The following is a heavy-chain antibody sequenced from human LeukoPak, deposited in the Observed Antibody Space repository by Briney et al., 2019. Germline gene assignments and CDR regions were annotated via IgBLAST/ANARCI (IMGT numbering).Heavy chain of an antibody. CDR1: GGSISSYY. Sequence: SETLSLTCTVSGGSISSYYWSWIRQPPGKGLEWIGYIYYSGSTNYNPSLKSRVTISVDTSKNQFSLKLSSVTAADTAVYYCARVGGSITIFRPEYYFDYWGQGTLVTVSS. J-gene: IGHJ4*02. V-gene: IGHV4-59*01. CDR3: ARVGGSITIFRPEYYFDY. D-gene: IGHD3-9*01. CDR2: IYYSGST.